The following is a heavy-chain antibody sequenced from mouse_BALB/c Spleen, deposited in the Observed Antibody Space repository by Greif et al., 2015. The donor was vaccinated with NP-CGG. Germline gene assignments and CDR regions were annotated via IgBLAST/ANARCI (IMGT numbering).Heavy chain of an antibody. J-gene: IGHJ3*01. V-gene: IGHV5-12-1*01. CDR2: ISSGGGST. CDR3: AGHTHYYGSSYEFAY. Sequence: EVKLMESGGGLVKPGGSLKLSCAASGFAFSSYDMSWVRQTPEKRLEWVAYISSGGGSTYYPDTVKGRFTISRDNAKNTPYLHKSILNSEVTAMYSLAGHTHYYGSSYEFAYWGQGTPAVVSA. D-gene: IGHD1-1*01. CDR1: GFAFSSYD.